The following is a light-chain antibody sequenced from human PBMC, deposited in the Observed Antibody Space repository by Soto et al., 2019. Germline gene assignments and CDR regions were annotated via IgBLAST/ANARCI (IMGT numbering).Light chain of an antibody. CDR2: EVS. J-gene: IGLJ1*01. CDR3: SSYTSSSTF. V-gene: IGLV2-14*01. CDR1: SSDVGGYNY. Sequence: QSALTQPASVSGSPGQSITISCTGTSSDVGGYNYVSWYQQHPGKAPKLMIYEVSNRPSGVSNRFSGSKSGNTASLTISGLQAEDEADYYCSSYTSSSTFFGPGTKVTV.